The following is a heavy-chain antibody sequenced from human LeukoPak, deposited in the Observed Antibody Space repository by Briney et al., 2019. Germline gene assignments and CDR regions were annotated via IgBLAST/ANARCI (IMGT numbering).Heavy chain of an antibody. D-gene: IGHD6-19*01. CDR3: ARGSGWNNWFDP. J-gene: IGHJ5*02. CDR2: TYYRSKWYN. V-gene: IGHV6-1*01. CDR1: GDSVSSNSAA. Sequence: SQTLSLTCAISGDSVSSNSAAWNWIRQSPSRGLEWLGRTYYRSKWYNDYAVKSRITINPDTSKNQLSLQLNSVTPEDTAVYYCARGSGWNNWFDPWGQGTLVTVSS.